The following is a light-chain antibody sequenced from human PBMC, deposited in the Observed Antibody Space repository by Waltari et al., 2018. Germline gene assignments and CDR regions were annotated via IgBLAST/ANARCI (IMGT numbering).Light chain of an antibody. Sequence: QSALTQPAPVSGSPGQSITIPCTGTSSTVENYNLLSWYQHNPGKAPKLLMYELPKVPAGISNRFSGSTSGNTASLTISGLQAEDECDYYCCSFAGGNNFEVIFGGGTRLTVL. CDR3: CSFAGGNNFEVI. V-gene: IGLV2-23*02. J-gene: IGLJ2*01. CDR1: SSTVENYNL. CDR2: ELP.